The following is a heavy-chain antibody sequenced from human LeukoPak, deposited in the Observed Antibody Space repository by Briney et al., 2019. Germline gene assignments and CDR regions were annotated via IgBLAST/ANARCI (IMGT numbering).Heavy chain of an antibody. CDR3: ATVSRSSGYYPYHFDY. Sequence: ASVKVSCKVSGYTLTELSMHWVRQAPGKGLEWMGGFDPEDGETIYAQKFQGRVTMTEDTSTDTAYMELSSLRSEDTAVYYCATVSRSSGYYPYHFDYWGQGTLVTVSS. CDR2: FDPEDGET. D-gene: IGHD3-22*01. CDR1: GYTLTELS. J-gene: IGHJ4*02. V-gene: IGHV1-24*01.